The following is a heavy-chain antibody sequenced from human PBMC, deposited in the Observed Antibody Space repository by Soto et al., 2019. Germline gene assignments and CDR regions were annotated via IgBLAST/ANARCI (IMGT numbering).Heavy chain of an antibody. V-gene: IGHV5-51*01. CDR2: IYPGDSDT. CDR3: ARLRAGRYSGSYFDY. J-gene: IGHJ4*02. CDR1: GYSFTSYW. D-gene: IGHD1-26*01. Sequence: PGESLKISCKGSGYSFTSYWIGWVRQMPGKGLEWMGIIYPGDSDTRYSPSFQGQVTISADKSISTAYLQWSSLKASDTATYYCARLRAGRYSGSYFDYWGQGTLVTVSS.